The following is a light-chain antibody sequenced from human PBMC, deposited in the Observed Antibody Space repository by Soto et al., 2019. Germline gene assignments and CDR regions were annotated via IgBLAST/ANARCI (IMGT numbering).Light chain of an antibody. V-gene: IGLV1-44*01. CDR1: SSNIGSNS. Sequence: QSVLTQPPSASGTPGQRVTISCSGSSSNIGSNSVSWYQQVPGTAPKLLIYSNDQRPSWVPDRFSGSKSGTSAALAISGLQSEDDADYYCAAWDDSLNGQGVFGGGTKLTVL. J-gene: IGLJ3*02. CDR2: SND. CDR3: AAWDDSLNGQGV.